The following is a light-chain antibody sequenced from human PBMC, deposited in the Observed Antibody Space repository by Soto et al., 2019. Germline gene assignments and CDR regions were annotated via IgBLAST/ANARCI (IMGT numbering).Light chain of an antibody. Sequence: EIVMTQSPATLSVSPGERATLSCRASESVSSNLAWYQQKPGQAPRLLIYGASTRATGIPARFSGSRSGTEFTLTISSLQSEDFAVYYCQHYKRWPRTFGQGTKVEIK. J-gene: IGKJ1*01. CDR3: QHYKRWPRT. CDR1: ESVSSN. V-gene: IGKV3-15*01. CDR2: GAS.